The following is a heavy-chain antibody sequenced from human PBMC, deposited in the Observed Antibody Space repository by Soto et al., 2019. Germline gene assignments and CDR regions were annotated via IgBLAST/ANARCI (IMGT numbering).Heavy chain of an antibody. D-gene: IGHD6-13*01. CDR1: GGSISSYY. Sequence: PSETLSLTCTVSGGSISSYYWSWIRQPPGKGLEWIGYIYYSGSTNYNPSLKSRVTISVDTSKNQFSLKLSSVTAADTAVYYCASSNIAAAGFYYCGMDVWGRETTVTVSS. CDR2: IYYSGST. V-gene: IGHV4-59*01. CDR3: ASSNIAAAGFYYCGMDV. J-gene: IGHJ6*02.